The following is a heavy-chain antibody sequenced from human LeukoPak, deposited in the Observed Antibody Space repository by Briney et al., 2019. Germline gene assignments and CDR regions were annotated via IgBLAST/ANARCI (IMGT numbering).Heavy chain of an antibody. CDR2: INPNSGGT. CDR1: GYTFTGYY. J-gene: IGHJ5*02. CDR3: ARAAGYYDSSGYYSWFDP. Sequence: ASVKVSCKASGYTFTGYYMHWVRQAPGQGLEWMGWINPNSGGTNYAQKFQGRVTMTRDTSISTAYMELSRLRSDDTAVYYCARAAGYYDSSGYYSWFDPWGQGTLVTVSS. D-gene: IGHD3-22*01. V-gene: IGHV1-2*02.